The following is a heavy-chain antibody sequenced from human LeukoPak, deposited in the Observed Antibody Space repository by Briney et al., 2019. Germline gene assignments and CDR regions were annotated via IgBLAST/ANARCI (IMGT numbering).Heavy chain of an antibody. CDR1: GFTLSSYA. Sequence: GGSLRLSCAVSGFTLSSYAMSWVRQAPGKGLEWVSSISSSSSYIYYADSVKGRFTISRDNAKNSLYLQMNSLRAEDTAVYYCARVRFGFGELFDYWGQGTLVTVSS. CDR2: ISSSSSYI. CDR3: ARVRFGFGELFDY. V-gene: IGHV3-21*01. D-gene: IGHD3-10*01. J-gene: IGHJ4*02.